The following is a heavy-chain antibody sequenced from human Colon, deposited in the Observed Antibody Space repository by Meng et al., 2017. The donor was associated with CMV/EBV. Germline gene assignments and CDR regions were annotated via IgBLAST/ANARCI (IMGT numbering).Heavy chain of an antibody. Sequence: VQLFQFGVEVSKPGASVKVACKASGYTFTSYGISWVRQDPGQGLEWMGWISAYNGNTNYAQKLQGRVTMTTDTSTSTAYMELRSLRSDDTAVYYCARGQKWELQNYCDYWGQGTLVTVAS. CDR1: GYTFTSYG. CDR2: ISAYNGNT. CDR3: ARGQKWELQNYCDY. J-gene: IGHJ4*02. D-gene: IGHD1-26*01. V-gene: IGHV1-18*01.